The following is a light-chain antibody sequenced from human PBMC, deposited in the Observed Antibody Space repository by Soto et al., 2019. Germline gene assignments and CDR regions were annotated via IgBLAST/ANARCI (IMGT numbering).Light chain of an antibody. J-gene: IGKJ2*01. V-gene: IGKV3-11*01. CDR3: QQRSNWPPYT. CDR2: DAS. Sequence: EIVLTQSPATLSLSPGERATLSCRASQSVSSYLAWYQQKPGQAPRLLIYDASNRATGIPARFSGSGSGTYFTLTISSLEPEYFAVYYWQQRSNWPPYTFGQGTKLEIK. CDR1: QSVSSY.